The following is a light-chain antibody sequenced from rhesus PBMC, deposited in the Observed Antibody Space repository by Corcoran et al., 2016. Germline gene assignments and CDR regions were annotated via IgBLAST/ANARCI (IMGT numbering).Light chain of an antibody. CDR3: QHGYGTPLT. CDR2: KAS. CDR1: ENVNNY. V-gene: IGKV1-74*01. Sequence: DIQMTQSPSSLSASVGDRVTITCRASENVNNYLNWFQRNQGKDPKLLIYKASTLQRGVPSRFSGSGSGTDYTFTISSLQPEDVATYYCQHGYGTPLTFGGGTKVELK. J-gene: IGKJ4*01.